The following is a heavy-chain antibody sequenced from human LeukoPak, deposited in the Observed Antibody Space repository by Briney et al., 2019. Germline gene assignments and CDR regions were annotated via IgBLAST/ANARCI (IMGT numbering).Heavy chain of an antibody. J-gene: IGHJ4*02. D-gene: IGHD4-23*01. Sequence: ASVKVSCKASGYTSASYDITWVRQAPGQGLEWMGWISAHKGYTKYSQRVQGRVVLTADTSTTTAYMELRSLRSDDTAVYYCARGAIDDYGGNGPFDYGPQGPLVTVSP. CDR1: GYTSASYD. V-gene: IGHV1-18*01. CDR3: ARGAIDDYGGNGPFDY. CDR2: ISAHKGYT.